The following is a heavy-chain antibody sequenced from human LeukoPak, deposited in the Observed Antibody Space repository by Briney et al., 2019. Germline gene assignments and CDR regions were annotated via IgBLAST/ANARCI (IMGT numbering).Heavy chain of an antibody. V-gene: IGHV4-39*01. CDR1: GSSISNSNHY. CDR2: ISSSGST. Sequence: LETLSLTCTVSGSSISNSNHYWGWIRQPPGKGLEWIGSISSSGSTYYNPSHKSRVTISVDMSKNQFSLKLTSVTAADTAVYVCARPVTVIRGVGWFDPWGQGTLVTVSS. J-gene: IGHJ5*02. D-gene: IGHD3-10*01. CDR3: ARPVTVIRGVGWFDP.